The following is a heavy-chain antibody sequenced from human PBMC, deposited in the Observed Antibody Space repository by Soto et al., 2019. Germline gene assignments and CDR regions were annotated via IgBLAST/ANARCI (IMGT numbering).Heavy chain of an antibody. CDR2: IYYSGST. V-gene: IGHV4-39*01. J-gene: IGHJ4*02. D-gene: IGHD3-22*01. CDR3: ARSSPHSGYYAPCDY. Sequence: LETLFLTCTVSGGSISSTSYYWGWIRQPPGKGLEWIGSIYYSGSTYYNPSLKSRVTISVDTSKNQFSLKLSSVTAADTAVYYCARSSPHSGYYAPCDYWGQGTLVTVSS. CDR1: GGSISSTSYY.